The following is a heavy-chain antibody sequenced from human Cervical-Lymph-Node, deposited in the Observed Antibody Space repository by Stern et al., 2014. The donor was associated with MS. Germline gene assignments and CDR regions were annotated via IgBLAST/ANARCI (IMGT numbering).Heavy chain of an antibody. CDR3: ARVPLVVLVPTRGDAFDI. CDR1: GGTFSSYT. V-gene: IGHV1-69*09. Sequence: QVQLEESGAEVRKPGSSVRVSCKTSGGTFSSYTISWVRQVPGQGLEWVGRIIPMYDIANYAQKFQGRVTITADKSTSTAYMELSSLRSEDTAVYYCARVPLVVLVPTRGDAFDIWGQGTMVTVSS. CDR2: IIPMYDIA. J-gene: IGHJ3*02. D-gene: IGHD2-21*01.